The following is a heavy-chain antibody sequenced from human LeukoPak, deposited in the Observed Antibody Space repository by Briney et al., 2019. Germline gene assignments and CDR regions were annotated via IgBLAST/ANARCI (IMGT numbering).Heavy chain of an antibody. CDR2: ISAYNGNT. V-gene: IGHV1-18*01. Sequence: ASVKVSCKASGYTFTSYGISWVRQAPGQGLEWMGWISAYNGNTNYAQKLQGRVTMTTDTSTGTAYMELRSLRSDDTAVYYCARCGSGSYYSAHDYWGQGTLVTVSS. J-gene: IGHJ4*02. D-gene: IGHD1-26*01. CDR3: ARCGSGSYYSAHDY. CDR1: GYTFTSYG.